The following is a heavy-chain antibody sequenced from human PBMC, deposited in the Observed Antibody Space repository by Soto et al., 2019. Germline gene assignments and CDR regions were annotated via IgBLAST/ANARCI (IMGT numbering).Heavy chain of an antibody. V-gene: IGHV3-23*01. CDR3: AKTSDADTVSESNY. Sequence: GGSLRLSCAASGFTFSSCAMSWVRQAPGKGLEWVSAISGSGGSTYYADSVKGRFTISRDNSKNTLYLQMNSLRAEDTAVYYCAKTSDADTVSESNYWGQGTLVTVSS. J-gene: IGHJ4*02. CDR1: GFTFSSCA. D-gene: IGHD5-18*01. CDR2: ISGSGGST.